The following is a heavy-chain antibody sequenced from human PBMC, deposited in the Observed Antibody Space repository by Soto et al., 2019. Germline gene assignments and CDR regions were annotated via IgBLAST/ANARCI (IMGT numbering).Heavy chain of an antibody. V-gene: IGHV4-39*01. CDR3: ARPLQLAVSGFDP. D-gene: IGHD3-3*02. Sequence: PSETLSLTSAVSGDSISSSSYYWAWIRQPPGKGLEWIGSIHYRANSYYSPSLKSRITISVDTSKNQISLRLSSVTAADTAVYYCARPLQLAVSGFDPWGQGTLVTVSS. CDR2: IHYRANS. J-gene: IGHJ5*02. CDR1: GDSISSSSYY.